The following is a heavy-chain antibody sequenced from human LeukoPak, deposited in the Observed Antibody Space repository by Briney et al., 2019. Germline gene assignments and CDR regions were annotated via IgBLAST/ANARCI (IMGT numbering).Heavy chain of an antibody. CDR1: GYMFTNYD. CDR3: ARGRLYYYDSSGYCSGNWFDP. D-gene: IGHD3-22*01. Sequence: GASVKVSCKSSGYMFTNYDINWVRQAPGQGLEWMGWIGASNRNTNYAQKFQGRVTMTTDTSTSTAYMELRSLRSDDTAVYYCARGRLYYYDSSGYCSGNWFDPWGQGTLVTVSS. J-gene: IGHJ5*02. V-gene: IGHV1-18*01. CDR2: IGASNRNT.